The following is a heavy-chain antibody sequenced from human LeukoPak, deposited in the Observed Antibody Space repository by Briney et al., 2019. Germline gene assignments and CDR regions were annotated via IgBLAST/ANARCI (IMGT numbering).Heavy chain of an antibody. V-gene: IGHV3-30*07. CDR2: ISYDGSNK. J-gene: IGHJ1*01. D-gene: IGHD3-10*01. CDR3: AKPRGDVKSITMVRGVIIPTYYQH. Sequence: PGGSLRLSCAASGFTFSSYAMHWVRQAPGKGQDWVAVISYDGSNKYYADSVKGRFTISRDNSKNTLYLQMNSLRAEDTAVYYCAKPRGDVKSITMVRGVIIPTYYQHWGQGTLVTVSS. CDR1: GFTFSSYA.